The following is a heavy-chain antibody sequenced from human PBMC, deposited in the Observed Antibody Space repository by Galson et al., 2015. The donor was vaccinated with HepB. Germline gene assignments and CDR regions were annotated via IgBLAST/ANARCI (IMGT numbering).Heavy chain of an antibody. CDR1: GFTFSSYA. J-gene: IGHJ6*02. V-gene: IGHV3-30-3*01. CDR2: ISYDGSNK. Sequence: SLRLSCAASGFTFSSYAMHWVRQAPGKGLEWVAVISYDGSNKYYADSVKGRFTISRDNSKNTLYLQMNSLRAEDTAVYYCARGGLSCSGGSCYSSLYYYYYGMDVWGQGTTVTVSS. D-gene: IGHD2-15*01. CDR3: ARGGLSCSGGSCYSSLYYYYYGMDV.